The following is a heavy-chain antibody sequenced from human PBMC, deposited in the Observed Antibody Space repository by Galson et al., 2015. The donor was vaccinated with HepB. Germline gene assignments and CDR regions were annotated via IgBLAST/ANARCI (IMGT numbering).Heavy chain of an antibody. V-gene: IGHV3-30*04. J-gene: IGHJ4*02. CDR2: ISYDGSYK. D-gene: IGHD3-10*01. CDR1: GFSFSSYA. CDR3: ARGPQVLLWFGELELDY. Sequence: SLRLSCAASGFSFSSYAMHWVRQAPGKGLEWVAIISYDGSYKYFADSVKGRFTISSDNSMNTLHLQMNSLRAEDTAVYYCARGPQVLLWFGELELDYWGQGTLVAVSS.